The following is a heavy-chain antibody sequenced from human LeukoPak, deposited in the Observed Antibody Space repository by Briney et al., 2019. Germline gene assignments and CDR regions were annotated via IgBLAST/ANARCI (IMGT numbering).Heavy chain of an antibody. CDR3: ARGSRPLLYFGGWFDP. D-gene: IGHD2-2*02. CDR1: GYTFTGDY. Sequence: GSVKSSSKASGYTFTGDYMHWVRPAPGQGLEWMGWINPNSGGTNYAQKFQGRVTMTRDTSISTAYMELSRLRSDDTAVYYCARGSRPLLYFGGWFDPWGQGTLVTVSS. V-gene: IGHV1-2*02. CDR2: INPNSGGT. J-gene: IGHJ5*02.